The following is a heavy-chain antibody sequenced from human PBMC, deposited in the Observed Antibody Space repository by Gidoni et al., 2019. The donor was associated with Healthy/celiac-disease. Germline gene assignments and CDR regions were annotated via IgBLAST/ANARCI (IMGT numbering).Heavy chain of an antibody. Sequence: QVQLVESGGGVFQPGRSLRLSCSASVFTFSSYGMQWCRQAPGKGLEWVAVISYDGSNKYYADSVKGRFTISRDNSKNTLYLQMNSRRAEDTAVYYCAKDYPASGSYYNVYWGQGTLVTVSS. V-gene: IGHV3-30*18. CDR1: VFTFSSYG. CDR2: ISYDGSNK. CDR3: AKDYPASGSYYNVY. D-gene: IGHD3-10*01. J-gene: IGHJ4*02.